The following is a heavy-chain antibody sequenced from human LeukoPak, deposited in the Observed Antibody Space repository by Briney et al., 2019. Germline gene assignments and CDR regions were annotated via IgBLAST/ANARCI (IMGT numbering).Heavy chain of an antibody. J-gene: IGHJ5*01. D-gene: IGHD6-19*01. CDR3: ARGMTVAANWFDS. CDR1: GFAFNSQT. Sequence: GGSLRLSCAASGFAFNSQTMSWVRQAPGKGLEWVASIKEDEIEIHYVDSVKGRFTISRDNAENSLYLQMNSLRAEDTAVYYCARGMTVAANWFDSWGQGTLVTVSS. CDR2: IKEDEIEI. V-gene: IGHV3-7*01.